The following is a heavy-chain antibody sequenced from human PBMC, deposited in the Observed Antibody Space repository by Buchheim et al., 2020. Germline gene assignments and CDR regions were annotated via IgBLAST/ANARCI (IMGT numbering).Heavy chain of an antibody. Sequence: QLLESGGGLVQPGGSLRLSCAASGFTIRSCVLSWVRQAPGRGLEWVSAVSADGDNTYYADSVKGRFTIPRDNSKNMLYLQMNSLRAEDTAVYYCATRVVGTTRSGLDYWSLGTL. CDR1: GFTIRSCV. D-gene: IGHD1-26*01. J-gene: IGHJ4*02. V-gene: IGHV3-23*01. CDR3: ATRVVGTTRSGLDY. CDR2: VSADGDNT.